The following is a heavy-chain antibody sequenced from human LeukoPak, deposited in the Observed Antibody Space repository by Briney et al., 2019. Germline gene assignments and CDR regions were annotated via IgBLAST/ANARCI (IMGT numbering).Heavy chain of an antibody. CDR1: GFTVSSNY. V-gene: IGHV3-53*05. D-gene: IGHD3-9*01. J-gene: IGHJ3*02. CDR2: IYSGGST. Sequence: GGSLRLSCAASGFTVSSNYMSWVRQAPGKGLEWVSFIYSGGSTHYADSVKGRFTISRDNSKNTLYLQMNSLRAEDTAVYYCARLTTGNNAFDIWGQGTMVTVSS. CDR3: ARLTTGNNAFDI.